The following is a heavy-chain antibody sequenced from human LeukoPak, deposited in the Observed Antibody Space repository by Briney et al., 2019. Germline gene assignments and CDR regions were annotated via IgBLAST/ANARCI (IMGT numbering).Heavy chain of an antibody. CDR1: GGSFSGYY. CDR3: PRNYYDSSGYYLPDY. CDR2: INHSGST. Sequence: SETLSLTRAVYGGSFSGYYWSWIRQPPGKGLECIVEINHSGSTNYNPSLKSRVTISVDTSKNQFSLKLSSVPAADTAVYYCPRNYYDSSGYYLPDYWGQGTLVTVSS. D-gene: IGHD3-22*01. V-gene: IGHV4-34*01. J-gene: IGHJ4*02.